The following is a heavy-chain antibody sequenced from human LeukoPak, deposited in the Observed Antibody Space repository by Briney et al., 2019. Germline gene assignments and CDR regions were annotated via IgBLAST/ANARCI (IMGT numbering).Heavy chain of an antibody. D-gene: IGHD6-13*01. CDR3: ARSPGYHTRFDP. J-gene: IGHJ5*02. CDR1: GGTFSSYA. Sequence: ASVKVSCKASGGTFSSYAISWVRQAPGQGLEWMGWISAYNGNTNYAQKLQGRVTMTTDTSTSTAYMELRSLRSDDTAVYYCARSPGYHTRFDPWGQGTLVTVSS. CDR2: ISAYNGNT. V-gene: IGHV1-18*01.